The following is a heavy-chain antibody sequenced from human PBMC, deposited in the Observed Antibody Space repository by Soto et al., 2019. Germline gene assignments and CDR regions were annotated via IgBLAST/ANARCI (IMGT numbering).Heavy chain of an antibody. CDR3: ARVRGYSYGDAFDI. V-gene: IGHV3-7*03. CDR1: GFTFSSYW. J-gene: IGHJ3*02. Sequence: GGSLRLSCAASGFTFSSYWMSWVRQVPGKGLEWVANIKQDGSEKYYVDSVKGRFTISRDNAKNSLYLQMNSLRAEDTAVYYCARVRGYSYGDAFDIWGQGTMVTVSS. CDR2: IKQDGSEK. D-gene: IGHD5-18*01.